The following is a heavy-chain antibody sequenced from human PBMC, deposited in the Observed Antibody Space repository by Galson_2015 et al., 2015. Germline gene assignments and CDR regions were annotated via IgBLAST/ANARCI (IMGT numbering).Heavy chain of an antibody. D-gene: IGHD3-22*01. CDR1: GFTFSNYG. V-gene: IGHV3-33*01. J-gene: IGHJ4*02. CDR3: ARDKGSSGYVRGFDY. Sequence: SLRLSCATSGFTFSNYGIHWVRQAPGEGLVWVAVIWYDGSTKYYADSVMGRFTISRDNSRNTLYLQMDSLRAEDTSVYYCARDKGSSGYVRGFDYWGQGTLVTVSS. CDR2: IWYDGSTK.